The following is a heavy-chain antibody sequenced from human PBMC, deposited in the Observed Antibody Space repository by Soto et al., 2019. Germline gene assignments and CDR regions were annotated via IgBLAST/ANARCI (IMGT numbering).Heavy chain of an antibody. Sequence: GGSLRLSCAASGFTFSNAWMSWVRQAPGKGLEWVGRIKSKTDGGTTDYAAPVKGRFTISRDDSKNTLYLQMNSLKTEDTAVYYCTAHLWFGEEDVWGKGTTVTVSS. D-gene: IGHD3-10*01. J-gene: IGHJ6*04. CDR1: GFTFSNAW. CDR2: IKSKTDGGTT. V-gene: IGHV3-15*01. CDR3: TAHLWFGEEDV.